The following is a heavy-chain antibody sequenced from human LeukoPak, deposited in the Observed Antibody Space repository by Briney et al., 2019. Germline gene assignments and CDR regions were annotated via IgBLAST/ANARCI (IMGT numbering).Heavy chain of an antibody. CDR2: MNPNSGNT. J-gene: IGHJ5*02. Sequence: ASVKVSCKASGYTFTSYDINWVRQATGQGLEWMGWMNPNSGNTGYAQKFQGRVTMTRNTSISTAYMELSSLRSEDTAVYYCARVLPAAISARYRRFDPWSQGTLVTVSS. CDR3: ARVLPAAISARYRRFDP. D-gene: IGHD2-2*01. CDR1: GYTFTSYD. V-gene: IGHV1-8*01.